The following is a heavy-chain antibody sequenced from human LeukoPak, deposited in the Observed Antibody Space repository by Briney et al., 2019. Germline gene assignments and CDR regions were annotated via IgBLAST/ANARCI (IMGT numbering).Heavy chain of an antibody. V-gene: IGHV1-2*02. D-gene: IGHD2-15*01. CDR1: GYTFTGYY. J-gene: IGHJ5*02. CDR3: ARDGDIVVPGWFDP. Sequence: EASVTVSCKASGYTFTGYYMHWVRQAPGQGIEWMGWINPNSGGTNYAQKFQGRVTMTRDTSISTAYMELSRLRSDDTAVYYCARDGDIVVPGWFDPWGQGTLVTVSS. CDR2: INPNSGGT.